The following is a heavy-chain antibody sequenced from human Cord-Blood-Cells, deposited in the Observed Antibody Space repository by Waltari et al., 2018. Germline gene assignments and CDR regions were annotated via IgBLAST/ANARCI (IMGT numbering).Heavy chain of an antibody. Sequence: QLQLQESGPGLVKPSETLSLTCTVSGASISSSSYYWGWIRQPPGKGLEWIGSIYYSGSTYYNPSLKSRVTISVDTSKNQFSLKLSSVTAADTAVYYCAKHVSTTVTKRGAFDIWGQGTMVTVSS. CDR1: GASISSSSYY. D-gene: IGHD4-17*01. V-gene: IGHV4-39*01. CDR2: IYYSGST. CDR3: AKHVSTTVTKRGAFDI. J-gene: IGHJ3*02.